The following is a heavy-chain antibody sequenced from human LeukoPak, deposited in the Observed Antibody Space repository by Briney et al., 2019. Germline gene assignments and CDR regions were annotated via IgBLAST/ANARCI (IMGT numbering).Heavy chain of an antibody. CDR1: GFAFNTYA. CDR3: TKLGLLAYCGGDCRGMDV. CDR2: ISGSGDSI. Sequence: GGSLRLSCAASGFAFNTYAMSWVRQAPGKGLEWVSVISGSGDSIFYADSVNGRFTISRDNSRSTLYLQMNSLRVEDTAVYYCTKLGLLAYCGGDCRGMDVWGQGTTVTVSS. V-gene: IGHV3-23*01. J-gene: IGHJ6*02. D-gene: IGHD2-21*02.